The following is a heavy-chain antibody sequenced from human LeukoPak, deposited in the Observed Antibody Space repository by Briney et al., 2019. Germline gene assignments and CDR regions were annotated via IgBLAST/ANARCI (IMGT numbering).Heavy chain of an antibody. CDR1: GFSLSDAW. Sequence: GGSLRLSCAASGFSLSDAWMSWVRQAPGKGLECVGRIKPKTDGGTTDYAEPVNDRFSVSRDDSKNTLYLQINSLTTEDTGLYYCTQLSCGYWGQGTQVTVSS. CDR2: IKPKTDGGTT. D-gene: IGHD2-15*01. V-gene: IGHV3-15*01. J-gene: IGHJ4*02. CDR3: TQLSCGY.